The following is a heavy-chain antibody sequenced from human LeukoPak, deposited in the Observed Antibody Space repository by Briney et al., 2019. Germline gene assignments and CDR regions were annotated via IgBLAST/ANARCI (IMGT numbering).Heavy chain of an antibody. D-gene: IGHD2-15*01. CDR3: ARSVVAATPIWFDP. J-gene: IGHJ5*02. CDR1: GYSFTSYW. V-gene: IGHV5-51*01. CDR2: IYPGDSDT. Sequence: GESLQISCKGSGYSFTSYWIGWVRQMPGKGLEWMGIIYPGDSDTRYSPSFQGQVTISANKSISTAYLQWSSLKASDTAMYYCARSVVAATPIWFDPWGQGTLVTVSS.